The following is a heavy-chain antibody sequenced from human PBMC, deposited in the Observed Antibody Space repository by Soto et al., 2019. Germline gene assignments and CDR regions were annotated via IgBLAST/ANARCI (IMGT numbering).Heavy chain of an antibody. D-gene: IGHD3-22*01. J-gene: IGHJ4*02. CDR2: IYYSGST. CDR3: ARHLDYYDSSAYFDY. V-gene: IGHV4-39*01. Sequence: PSETLSLTCSLSGGPISSSSSYWDWIRQPPGKGLEWIGSIYYSGSTYYKPSLKRRVTISVDTSKSQFSLWLNSVTAADTAVYYCARHLDYYDSSAYFDYWGPGTLVTVSS. CDR1: GGPISSSSSY.